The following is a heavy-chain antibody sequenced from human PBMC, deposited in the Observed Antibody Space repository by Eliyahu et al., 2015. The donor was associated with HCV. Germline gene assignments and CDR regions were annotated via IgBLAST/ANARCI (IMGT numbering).Heavy chain of an antibody. V-gene: IGHV3-21*01. CDR1: GFTFSSYS. CDR3: ARKAGSGGSYQLLDY. CDR2: ISSSSSYI. D-gene: IGHD1-26*01. Sequence: EVQLVESGGGLVKPGGSLRLSCAASGFTFSSYSMNWVRQAPGEGVGWVSSISSSSSYIYYADSVKGRFTISRDNAKNSLYLQMNSLRAEDTAVYYCARKAGSGGSYQLLDYWGQGTLVTVSS. J-gene: IGHJ4*02.